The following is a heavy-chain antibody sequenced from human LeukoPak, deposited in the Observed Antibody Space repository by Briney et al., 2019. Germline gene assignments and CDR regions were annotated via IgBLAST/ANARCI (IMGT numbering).Heavy chain of an antibody. Sequence: KPSETLSLTCAVSGGSISSSNWWSWVRQPPGKGLEWIGEIYHSGSTNYNPSLKSRVTISVDKSKNQFSLKLSSVTAADTAVYYCARVRPVVTVAAAGTGGDYWGQGTLVTVSS. V-gene: IGHV4-4*02. CDR1: GGSISSSNW. CDR3: ARVRPVVTVAAAGTGGDY. D-gene: IGHD6-13*01. CDR2: IYHSGST. J-gene: IGHJ4*02.